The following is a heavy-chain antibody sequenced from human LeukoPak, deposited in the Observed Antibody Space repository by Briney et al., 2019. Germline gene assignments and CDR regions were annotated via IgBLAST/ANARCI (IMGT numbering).Heavy chain of an antibody. CDR1: GFTFSSYS. CDR2: ISSSSSYI. Sequence: GRSLRLSCAASGFTFSSYSMNWVRQAPGKGLEWVSSISSSSSYIYYADSVKGRFTISRDNAKNSLYLQMNSLRAEDTAVYYCARVGATGFDYWGQGTLVTVSS. V-gene: IGHV3-21*01. CDR3: ARVGATGFDY. D-gene: IGHD5-12*01. J-gene: IGHJ4*02.